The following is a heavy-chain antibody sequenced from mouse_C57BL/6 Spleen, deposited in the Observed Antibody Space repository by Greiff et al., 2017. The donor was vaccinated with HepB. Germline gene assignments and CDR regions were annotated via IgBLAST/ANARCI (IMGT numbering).Heavy chain of an antibody. V-gene: IGHV1-64*01. CDR2: IHPNSGST. CDR3: ARGYGIWYFDV. CDR1: GYTFTSYW. J-gene: IGHJ1*03. D-gene: IGHD2-1*01. Sequence: QVQLQQPGAELVKPGASVKLSCKASGYTFTSYWMHWVKQRPGQGLEWIGMIHPNSGSTNYNEKFKSKATLTEDKSSSTAYMQLSSLTSEDSAVYYCARGYGIWYFDVWGTGTTVTVSS.